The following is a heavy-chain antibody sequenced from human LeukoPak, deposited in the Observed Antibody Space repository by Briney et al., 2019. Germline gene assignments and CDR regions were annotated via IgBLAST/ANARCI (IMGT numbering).Heavy chain of an antibody. CDR3: ARDYGDERHFDY. V-gene: IGHV3-21*01. CDR1: GFTFSSYS. D-gene: IGHD4-17*01. Sequence: GGSLRLSCAASGFTFSSYSMNWVRQAPGKGLEWVSSISSSSSYIYYADSVKSRFTISRDNAKNSLYLQMNSLRAEDTAVYYCARDYGDERHFDYWGQGTLVTVSS. CDR2: ISSSSSYI. J-gene: IGHJ4*02.